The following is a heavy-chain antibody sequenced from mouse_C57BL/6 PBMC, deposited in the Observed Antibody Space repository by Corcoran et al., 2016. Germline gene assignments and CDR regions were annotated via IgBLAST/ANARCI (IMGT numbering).Heavy chain of an antibody. V-gene: IGHV3-6*01. CDR2: ISYDGSN. J-gene: IGHJ4*01. CDR3: ARRDGYYAMDY. D-gene: IGHD2-3*01. Sequence: DVQLQGSGPGLVKPSQSLSLTCSVTGYSITSGYYWNWMRQFPGNKLEWMGYISYDGSNNYNPSLKNRISITRDTSKNQFFLKLNSVTTEDTATYYCARRDGYYAMDYWGQGTSVTVSS. CDR1: GYSITSGYY.